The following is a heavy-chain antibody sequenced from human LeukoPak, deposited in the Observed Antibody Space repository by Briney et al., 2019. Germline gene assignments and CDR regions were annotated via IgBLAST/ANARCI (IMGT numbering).Heavy chain of an antibody. Sequence: PSETLSLTCTVSGGSISSSSYYWGWIRQPPGKGLEWIGSIYYSGSTYYNPSLKSRVTISVDTSKNQFSLKLSSVTAADTAVYYCARGGRPTYYYYYYYMDVWGKGTTVTVSS. J-gene: IGHJ6*03. CDR1: GGSISSSSYY. D-gene: IGHD3-16*01. CDR2: IYYSGST. CDR3: ARGGRPTYYYYYYYMDV. V-gene: IGHV4-39*07.